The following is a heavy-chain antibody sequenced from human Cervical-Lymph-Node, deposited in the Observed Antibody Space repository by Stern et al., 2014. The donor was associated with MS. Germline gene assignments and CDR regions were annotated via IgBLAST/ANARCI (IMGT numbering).Heavy chain of an antibody. Sequence: VQLVQSGGGLVKPGGSLRLSGAASGLTFSSHSMTWVRQAPGKGLEWVSSISSSSTYIFYADSVKGRSTISRDDAKNSLYLQMNSLRVEDTAVYYCASGGWGVWGQGTMVTVSA. D-gene: IGHD3-16*01. V-gene: IGHV3-21*01. CDR3: ASGGWGV. J-gene: IGHJ3*01. CDR1: GLTFSSHS. CDR2: ISSSSTYI.